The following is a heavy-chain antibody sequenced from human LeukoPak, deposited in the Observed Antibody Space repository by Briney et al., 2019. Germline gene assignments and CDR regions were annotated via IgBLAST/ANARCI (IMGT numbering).Heavy chain of an antibody. CDR2: VPYDGSGE. Sequence: GGSLRLSCAASGFIFRSYPMHWVRQASGKGLEWVAVVPYDGSGENYADSVNGRFTISRDNSKNTLYLQMNSLRAEDTAVFYCARDGVGTAFDLWGQGTMVTVSS. V-gene: IGHV3-30*01. CDR1: GFIFRSYP. CDR3: ARDGVGTAFDL. D-gene: IGHD1-26*01. J-gene: IGHJ3*01.